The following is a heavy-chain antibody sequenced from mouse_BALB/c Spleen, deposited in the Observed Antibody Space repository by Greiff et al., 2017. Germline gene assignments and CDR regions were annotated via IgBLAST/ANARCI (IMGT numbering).Heavy chain of an antibody. V-gene: IGHV14-3*02. J-gene: IGHJ2*01. D-gene: IGHD1-1*01. Sequence: EVQLQQSGAELVKPGASVKLSCTASGFNIKDTYMHWVKQRPEQGLEWIGRIDPANGNTKYDPKFQGKATITADTSSNTAYLQLSSLTSEDTAVYYCARRLLRNYFDYWGQGTTLTVSS. CDR1: GFNIKDTY. CDR3: ARRLLRNYFDY. CDR2: IDPANGNT.